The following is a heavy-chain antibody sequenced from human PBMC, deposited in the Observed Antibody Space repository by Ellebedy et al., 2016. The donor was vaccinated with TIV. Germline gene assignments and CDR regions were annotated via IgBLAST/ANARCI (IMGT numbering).Heavy chain of an antibody. CDR2: FDPEDSEI. D-gene: IGHD5-18*01. V-gene: IGHV1-24*01. Sequence: AASVKVSCKASGHSLIELYMHWVRQAPGKGLEWMGGFDPEDSEIIYAQKLQGRVTMTEDTSTDTAYMELSSLRSENTAVYYCATGLGGYNYGIFEYWGQGTLVTVSS. CDR1: GHSLIELY. CDR3: ATGLGGYNYGIFEY. J-gene: IGHJ4*02.